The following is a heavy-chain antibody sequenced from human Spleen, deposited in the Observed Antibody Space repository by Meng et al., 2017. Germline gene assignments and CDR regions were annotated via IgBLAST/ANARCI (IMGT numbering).Heavy chain of an antibody. CDR2: IYHSGST. CDR3: ARDDDGPYYYGSGSYRSYSYYYGMDV. D-gene: IGHD3-10*01. V-gene: IGHV4-38-2*02. CDR1: GYSISSGYY. J-gene: IGHJ6*02. Sequence: SETLSLTCTVSGYSISSGYYWGWIRQPPGKGLEWIGSIYHSGSTYYNPSLKSRVTISVDTSKNQFSLKLGSVTAADTAVYYCARDDDGPYYYGSGSYRSYSYYYGMDVWGQGTTVTVSS.